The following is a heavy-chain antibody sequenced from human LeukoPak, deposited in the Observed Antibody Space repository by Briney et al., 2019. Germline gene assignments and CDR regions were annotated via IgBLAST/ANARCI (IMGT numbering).Heavy chain of an antibody. V-gene: IGHV3-53*01. CDR2: IFSGGST. CDR1: GFTVSSNY. Sequence: PGGSLRLSCAASGFTVSSNYMSWVRQAPGKGLEWVSVIFSGGSTYYADSVKGRFTISRDNSKNTLYLQMNSLRAEDTAVYYCARFVPIWFGEQSPRGGFDYWGQGTLVTVSS. J-gene: IGHJ4*02. CDR3: ARFVPIWFGEQSPRGGFDY. D-gene: IGHD3-10*01.